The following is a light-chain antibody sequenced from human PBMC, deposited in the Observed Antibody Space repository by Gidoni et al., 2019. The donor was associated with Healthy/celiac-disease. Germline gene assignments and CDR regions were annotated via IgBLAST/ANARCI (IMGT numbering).Light chain of an antibody. CDR3: QQYGSSPGYT. Sequence: EIVLTQSPGTLSLSPGERATLSCRASQSVSSSYLAWYQQKPGHAPSLLIYVASSRATGIPDRFSGSGSGTDFTLTISRLEPEDFAVYYCQQYGSSPGYTFGQGTKLEIK. V-gene: IGKV3-20*01. CDR1: QSVSSSY. J-gene: IGKJ2*01. CDR2: VAS.